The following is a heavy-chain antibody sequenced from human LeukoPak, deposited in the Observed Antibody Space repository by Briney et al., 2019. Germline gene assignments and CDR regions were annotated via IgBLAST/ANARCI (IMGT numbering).Heavy chain of an antibody. D-gene: IGHD3-16*01. CDR1: GFIFSSYA. V-gene: IGHV3-66*01. CDR3: AREPTVMIL. CDR2: IYSGGST. Sequence: GGSLGLSCAASGFIFSSYAMSWVRQAPGKGLEWVSVIYSGGSTYYADSVKGRFTISRDNSKNTLYLQMNSLRAEDTAVYYCAREPTVMILWGQGTLVTVSS. J-gene: IGHJ4*02.